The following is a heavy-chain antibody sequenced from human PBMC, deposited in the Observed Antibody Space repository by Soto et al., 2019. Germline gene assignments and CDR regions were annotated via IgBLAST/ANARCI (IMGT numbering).Heavy chain of an antibody. CDR1: GYTFTSYG. V-gene: IGHV1-18*04. D-gene: IGHD5-12*01. Sequence: QVQLVQSGAEVKKPGASVKVSCKASGYTFTSYGISWVRQAPGQGLEWMGWISAYNDNTKYAQKLQGRVTMTTDTSTSTAYMELRSLRADDTAVYHCARVARQMATTNFDSWGQGTLVTVSS. J-gene: IGHJ4*02. CDR2: ISAYNDNT. CDR3: ARVARQMATTNFDS.